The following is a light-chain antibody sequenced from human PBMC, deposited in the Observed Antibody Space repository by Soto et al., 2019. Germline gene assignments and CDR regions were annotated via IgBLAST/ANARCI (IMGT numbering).Light chain of an antibody. Sequence: EIVMTQSPATLSVSPGERVTLSCRASQSVGANLAWYQQKPGQAPRLLIYGAFTRATGIPARFSGSGSGTEFTLTISSLQSEDFAVYYCQQYKNWPPLTFGGGTKVEIK. V-gene: IGKV3-15*01. CDR3: QQYKNWPPLT. CDR1: QSVGAN. J-gene: IGKJ4*01. CDR2: GAF.